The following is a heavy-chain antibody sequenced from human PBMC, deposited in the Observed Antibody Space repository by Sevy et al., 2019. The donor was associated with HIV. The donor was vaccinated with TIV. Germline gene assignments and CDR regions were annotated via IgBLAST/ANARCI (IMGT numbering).Heavy chain of an antibody. Sequence: SLKISCATSRFTFSSYSMHWVRQAPGKGLEWVATISYDGINKHYADSVKGRFTISRDNFKNSLSLQMNSLRAEDTAVYFCALERLSSDVAEYFQNWGQGTLVTVSS. CDR1: RFTFSSYS. J-gene: IGHJ1*01. D-gene: IGHD1-1*01. CDR2: ISYDGINK. V-gene: IGHV3-30-3*01. CDR3: ALERLSSDVAEYFQN.